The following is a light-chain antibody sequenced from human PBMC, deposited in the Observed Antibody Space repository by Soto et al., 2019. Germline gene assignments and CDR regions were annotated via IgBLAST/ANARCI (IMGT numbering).Light chain of an antibody. CDR2: LEGSGSY. CDR3: ETWDSNTQNWV. J-gene: IGLJ3*02. V-gene: IGLV4-60*02. Sequence: QPVLTQSSSASASLGSSVKLTCTLSSGHSSYIIAWHQQQPGKAPRYLMKLEGSGSYNKGSGVPDRFSGSSSGADRYLTISNLQFEDEADYYGETWDSNTQNWVFGGRTKVTVL. CDR1: SGHSSYI.